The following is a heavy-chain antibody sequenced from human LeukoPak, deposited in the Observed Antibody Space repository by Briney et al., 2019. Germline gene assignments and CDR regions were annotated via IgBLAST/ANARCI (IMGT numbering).Heavy chain of an antibody. J-gene: IGHJ3*02. CDR1: GFTFNNAW. D-gene: IGHD2/OR15-2a*01. CDR3: TTDQGDVMSDAFDI. Sequence: NTGGSLRLSCAASGFTFNNAWMSWFRQPPGKGREGVARIKSKTDGGTTDYAAPVKGRFTISRDDSKNTLYLQMNSLKTEDTAVYYCTTDQGDVMSDAFDIWGQGTMVTVSS. V-gene: IGHV3-15*01. CDR2: IKSKTDGGTT.